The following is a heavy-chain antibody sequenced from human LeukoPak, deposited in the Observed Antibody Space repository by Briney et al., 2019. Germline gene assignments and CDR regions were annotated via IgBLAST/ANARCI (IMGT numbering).Heavy chain of an antibody. D-gene: IGHD3-22*01. CDR3: AKDTGLYYDSSGYYGY. Sequence: PGGSLRLSCAASGFTFSSYGMHWVRQAPGKGLEWVAVISYDGSNKYYADSVKGRFTISRDNSKNTLYLQMNSLRAEDTAVYYCAKDTGLYYDSSGYYGYWGQGTLVTVSS. CDR1: GFTFSSYG. CDR2: ISYDGSNK. J-gene: IGHJ4*02. V-gene: IGHV3-30*18.